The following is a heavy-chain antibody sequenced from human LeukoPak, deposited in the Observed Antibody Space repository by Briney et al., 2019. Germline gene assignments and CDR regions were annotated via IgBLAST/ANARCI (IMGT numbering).Heavy chain of an antibody. V-gene: IGHV2-5*02. CDR2: IYWDDDE. D-gene: IGHD3-22*01. CDR3: AHRRIDYYDSGGYYSNWFDP. CDR1: GFSLTTSGVG. Sequence: ESGPTLVKPTQTLTLTCTLSGFSLTTSGVGVGWIRQPPGKALEWLALIYWDDDERFSPSLKSRLTITKDTSKNQVVLTMTNMDPVDTATYFCAHRRIDYYDSGGYYSNWFDPWGQGTLVTVSS. J-gene: IGHJ5*02.